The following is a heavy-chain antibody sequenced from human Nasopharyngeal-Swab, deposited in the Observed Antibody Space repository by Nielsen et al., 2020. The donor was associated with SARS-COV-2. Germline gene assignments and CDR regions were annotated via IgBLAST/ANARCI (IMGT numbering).Heavy chain of an antibody. CDR3: ARDLSGVRGFYYYYGMDV. V-gene: IGHV3-11*01. CDR2: ISGSSGSAI. CDR1: GFTFNNYA. Sequence: GGSLRLSCAASGFTFNNYAMSWVRQAPGKGLEWVSVISGSSGSAIYYADSVKGRFTISRDNAKNSLYLQMNSLRAEDTAVYYCARDLSGVRGFYYYYGMDVWGQGTTVTVSS. J-gene: IGHJ6*02. D-gene: IGHD3-10*01.